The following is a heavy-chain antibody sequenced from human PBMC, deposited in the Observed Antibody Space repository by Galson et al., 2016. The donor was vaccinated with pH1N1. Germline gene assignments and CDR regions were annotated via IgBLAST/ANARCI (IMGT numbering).Heavy chain of an antibody. J-gene: IGHJ4*02. CDR3: TRVMVGTSGFDN. V-gene: IGHV1-2*02. Sequence: SVKVSCKASGYRFTGHYMHWVRQAPGQGLEWMGWISPDSGGTYYSQKFQGRVTMTRDTSSSTAYMELSSLKSDDTAFYSCTRVMVGTSGFDNWGQGTLVTVSS. CDR1: GYRFTGHY. CDR2: ISPDSGGT. D-gene: IGHD2-21*02.